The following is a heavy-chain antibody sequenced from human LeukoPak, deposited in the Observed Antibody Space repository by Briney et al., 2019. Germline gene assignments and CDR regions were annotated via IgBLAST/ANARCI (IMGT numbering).Heavy chain of an antibody. D-gene: IGHD1-1*01. CDR3: ATGNGGYYDF. CDR1: GFTFSSYG. Sequence: GGSLRLSCAASGFTFSSYGMHWVRQAPGKGLEWVGRIKKEADGGTTDYTVPVKGRFTMSRDDSKKTLYLQMDSLKVEDTAIYYCATGNGGYYDFWGQGTLVSVSS. V-gene: IGHV3-15*05. CDR2: IKKEADGGTT. J-gene: IGHJ4*02.